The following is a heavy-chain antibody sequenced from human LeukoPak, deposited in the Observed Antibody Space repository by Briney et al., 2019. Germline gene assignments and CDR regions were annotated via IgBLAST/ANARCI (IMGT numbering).Heavy chain of an antibody. CDR1: GLGLNSYA. D-gene: IGHD3-10*01. CDR2: ISYDGRNK. Sequence: GGPLRLSCPASGLGLNSYAIHWVRQAPGKGLEWVTAISYDGRNKHYADSVRGRFTISRDNSKNTLYLQMNSLRSDDTAVYYCAQGGSEIYYFYHGMDVWGRGTTVTVSS. CDR3: AQGGSEIYYFYHGMDV. V-gene: IGHV3-30*03. J-gene: IGHJ6*02.